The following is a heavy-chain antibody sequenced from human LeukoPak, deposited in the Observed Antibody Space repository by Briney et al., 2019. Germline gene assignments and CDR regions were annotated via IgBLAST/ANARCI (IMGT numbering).Heavy chain of an antibody. J-gene: IGHJ4*02. CDR3: ARDNVQQGSRPSFDY. CDR2: IYTSGRT. Sequence: QSSETLSLTCTVSGGSISSYYWSWIRPPAGKGLEWVGRIYTSGRTNYNPSLKSRATMSVDTSKNQFTLKLSSVTAADTAVYYCARDNVQQGSRPSFDYWGQGTLVTVSS. V-gene: IGHV4-4*07. CDR1: GGSISSYY. D-gene: IGHD6-13*01.